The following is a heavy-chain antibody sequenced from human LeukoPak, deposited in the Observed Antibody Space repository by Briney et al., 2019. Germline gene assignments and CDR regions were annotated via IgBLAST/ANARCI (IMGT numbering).Heavy chain of an antibody. D-gene: IGHD6-13*01. J-gene: IGHJ4*02. Sequence: GGSLRLSCAASGFTVSSNYMSWVRQAPGKGLEWVSVIYSGGSTYYADSVKGRFTISRDNSKNTLYLQMNSLRAEDTAVYYCATPGVAAAYHYWGQGTLVTVSS. CDR1: GFTVSSNY. CDR3: ATPGVAAAYHY. V-gene: IGHV3-53*01. CDR2: IYSGGST.